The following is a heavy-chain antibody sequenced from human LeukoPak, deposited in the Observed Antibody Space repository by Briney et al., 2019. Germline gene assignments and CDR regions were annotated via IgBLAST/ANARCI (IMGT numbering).Heavy chain of an antibody. CDR2: IKQDGSEK. Sequence: GGSLRLSCTASEFTFSIYWMSWVRQAPGKGLEWVANIKQDGSEKYYVDSVKGRFFISRDRSENTVFLDVNSLRLDDTAVYFCRGDSDAAYRSGLFAYPNDYWGQGTRVTVFS. CDR1: EFTFSIYW. V-gene: IGHV3-7*01. J-gene: IGHJ4*02. D-gene: IGHD6-19*01. CDR3: RGDSDAAYRSGLFAYPNDY.